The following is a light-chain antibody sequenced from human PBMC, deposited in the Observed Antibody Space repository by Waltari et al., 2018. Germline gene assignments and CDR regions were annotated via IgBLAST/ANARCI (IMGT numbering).Light chain of an antibody. CDR2: DFS. CDR1: SSDVGGYNS. CDR3: CSFAAGNTVI. Sequence: QSALTQPRSVSGSPGQSVTISCTGTSSDVGGYNSVSWYQQDPGKAPKPLIFDFSERPSGVSDRFSGSKSGNTASLTISGLQAEDEADYHCCSFAAGNTVIFGGGTKLTVV. J-gene: IGLJ2*01. V-gene: IGLV2-11*01.